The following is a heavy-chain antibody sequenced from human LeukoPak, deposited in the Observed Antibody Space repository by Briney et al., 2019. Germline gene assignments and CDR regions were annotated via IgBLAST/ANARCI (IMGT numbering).Heavy chain of an antibody. D-gene: IGHD1-26*01. Sequence: GGSLRLSCAASGFTFSSYAMSWVRQAPGKGLEWVSAISGSGGSTYYADSVKGRFTISRDNSKNTLYLQMNSLRSDDTAVYYCARDSGTVSGSNFDYWGQGTLVTVSS. CDR2: ISGSGGST. CDR1: GFTFSSYA. CDR3: ARDSGTVSGSNFDY. J-gene: IGHJ4*02. V-gene: IGHV3-23*01.